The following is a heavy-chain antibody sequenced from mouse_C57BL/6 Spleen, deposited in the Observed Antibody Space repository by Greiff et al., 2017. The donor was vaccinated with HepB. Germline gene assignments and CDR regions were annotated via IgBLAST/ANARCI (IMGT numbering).Heavy chain of an antibody. V-gene: IGHV1-18*01. CDR2: INPNNGGT. CDR3: ARSAYGSSFHWYFDV. Sequence: EVQLQQSGPELVKPGASVKIPCKASGYTFTDYNMDWVKQSHGKSLEWIGDINPNNGGTIYNQKFKGKATLTVDKSSSTAYMERRSLTSEDTAVYYCARSAYGSSFHWYFDVWGTGTTVTVSS. D-gene: IGHD1-1*01. J-gene: IGHJ1*03. CDR1: GYTFTDYN.